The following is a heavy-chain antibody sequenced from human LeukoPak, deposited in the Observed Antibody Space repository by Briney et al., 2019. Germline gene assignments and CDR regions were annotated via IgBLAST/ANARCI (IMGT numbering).Heavy chain of an antibody. D-gene: IGHD2-2*02. V-gene: IGHV3-33*01. J-gene: IGHJ4*02. CDR3: ARDRYCSSTSCYITIDY. CDR2: IWYDGSNK. Sequence: GGSLRLSCAASGLTFSSYGMQWVRQAPGKGLEWVAVIWYDGSNKYYADSVKGRFTISRDNSKNTLYLQMNSLRAEDTAVYYCARDRYCSSTSCYITIDYWGQGTLVTVSS. CDR1: GLTFSSYG.